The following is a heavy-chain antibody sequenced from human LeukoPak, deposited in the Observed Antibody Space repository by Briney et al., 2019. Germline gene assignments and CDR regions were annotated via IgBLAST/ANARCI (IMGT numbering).Heavy chain of an antibody. CDR2: IKSKTDGGTT. J-gene: IGHJ4*02. V-gene: IGHV3-15*01. Sequence: GGSLRLSCAASGFTFSNAWMSWVRQAPGKGLEWVGRIKSKTDGGTTDYAAPMKGRFTISRDDSKNTLYLQMNSLKTEDTAVYYCTTDHAVQWLEWYYFDYWGQGTLVTVSS. CDR3: TTDHAVQWLEWYYFDY. CDR1: GFTFSNAW. D-gene: IGHD6-19*01.